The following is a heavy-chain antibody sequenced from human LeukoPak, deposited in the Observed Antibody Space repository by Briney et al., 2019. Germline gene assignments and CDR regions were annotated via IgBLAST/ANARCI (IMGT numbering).Heavy chain of an antibody. Sequence: GGSLRLSCAASGFTFSSYAMHWVRQAPGKGLEWVAVISYDGSNKYYADSVKGRFTISRDNSKNTLYLQMNSLRAEDTAVYYCVRPSRITMIVVVITDFDYWGQGTLVTVSS. CDR2: ISYDGSNK. J-gene: IGHJ4*02. D-gene: IGHD3-22*01. CDR1: GFTFSSYA. CDR3: VRPSRITMIVVVITDFDY. V-gene: IGHV3-30-3*01.